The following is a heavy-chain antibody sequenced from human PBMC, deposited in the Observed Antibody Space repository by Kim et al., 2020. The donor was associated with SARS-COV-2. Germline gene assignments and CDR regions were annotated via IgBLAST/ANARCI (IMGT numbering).Heavy chain of an antibody. CDR1: GFTFSSYS. D-gene: IGHD5-12*01. CDR3: ARDRTERWLQAIIDY. V-gene: IGHV3-21*01. Sequence: GGSLRLSCAASGFTFSSYSMNWVRQAPGKGLEWVSSISSSSSYIYYADSVKGRFTISRDNAKNSLYLQMNSLRAEDTAVYYCARDRTERWLQAIIDYWGQGTLVTVSS. J-gene: IGHJ4*02. CDR2: ISSSSSYI.